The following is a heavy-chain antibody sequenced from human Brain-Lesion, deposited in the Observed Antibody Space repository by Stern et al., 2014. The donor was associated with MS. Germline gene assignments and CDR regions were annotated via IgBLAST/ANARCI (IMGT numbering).Heavy chain of an antibody. J-gene: IGHJ1*01. Sequence: EVQLVESGGGLVQPGGSLRLSCAASGFTFSSYWMSWVRQAPGKGLEWVANIKEDGSEEYYVDSVKARFTVARDNAKNTLYLQMNSLRVDDTATYYCARTGYSSGWYSPVGFFQHWGQGSLVTVSS. CDR3: ARTGYSSGWYSPVGFFQH. CDR2: IKEDGSEE. CDR1: GFTFSSYW. D-gene: IGHD6-19*01. V-gene: IGHV3-7*01.